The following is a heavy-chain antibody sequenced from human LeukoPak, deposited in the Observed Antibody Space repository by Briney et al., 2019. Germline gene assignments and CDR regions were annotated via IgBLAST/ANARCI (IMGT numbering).Heavy chain of an antibody. V-gene: IGHV3-30*04. CDR2: ISYDGSKK. CDR3: ARGGDVTMIEVVIPDPFDI. Sequence: GGSLRLSCTGSGFTFSYHALHWVRQAPGKGLEWVATISYDGSKKYYADSVKGRFTCSRDNSKNTLHLQMNNLSAEDTAVFYCARGGDVTMIEVVIPDPFDIWGQGTMVTVSS. CDR1: GFTFSYHA. J-gene: IGHJ3*02. D-gene: IGHD3-22*01.